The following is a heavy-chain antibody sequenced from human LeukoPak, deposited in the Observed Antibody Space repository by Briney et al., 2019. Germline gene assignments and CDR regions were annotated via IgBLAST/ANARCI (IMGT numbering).Heavy chain of an antibody. D-gene: IGHD4-17*01. CDR1: GYTFINYD. CDR3: ARNGDLDN. J-gene: IGHJ4*02. V-gene: IGHV1-8*01. CDR2: MNPKTGNT. Sequence: GASVKVSCKASGYTFINYDINWVRQAAGQGLEWMGWMNPKTGNTGYAQKFQGRVTLTTDTSTGTAYMEMSSLTSEDTAVYYCARNGDLDNWGQGTLVTVSS.